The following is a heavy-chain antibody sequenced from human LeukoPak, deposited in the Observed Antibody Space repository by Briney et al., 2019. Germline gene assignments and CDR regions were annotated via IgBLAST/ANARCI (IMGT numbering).Heavy chain of an antibody. D-gene: IGHD1-26*01. V-gene: IGHV3-21*01. CDR3: TREAWEFRDSFDI. Sequence: GGSLRLSCAASGFTFSSNSMNWVRQAPGKGMEWVSSISSSSSYIYYAESVKGRFTISRDNATTTLYLQMNSLRAEDAALYYCTREAWEFRDSFDIWGQGTMVTVSS. J-gene: IGHJ3*02. CDR1: GFTFSSNS. CDR2: ISSSSSYI.